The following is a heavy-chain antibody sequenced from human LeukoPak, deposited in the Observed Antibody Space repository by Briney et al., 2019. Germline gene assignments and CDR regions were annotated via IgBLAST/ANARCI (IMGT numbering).Heavy chain of an antibody. V-gene: IGHV3-23*01. J-gene: IGHJ4*02. CDR2: ISGSGGTT. D-gene: IGHD3-16*01. CDR3: GGGGRGGGGGGGE. Sequence: PGGSLRLSCAASGFTFSSYAMSWVRQAPGKGLEWVSAISGSGGTTYYADSVKGRFTISRDNSRNTLYLQMNSLRVEDRGGEWGGGGGRGGGGGGGEGGQGTLVTVSS. CDR1: GFTFSSYA.